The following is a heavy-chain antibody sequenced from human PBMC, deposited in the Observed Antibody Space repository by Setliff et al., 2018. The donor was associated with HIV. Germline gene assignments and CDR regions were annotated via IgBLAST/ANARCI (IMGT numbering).Heavy chain of an antibody. D-gene: IGHD2-15*01. CDR2: IPISETDT. Sequence: PGGSLRLSCEASGSSLINYGMSWVRQAPGRGLEWVSYIPISETDTYYADSVKGRFSMSRDNAKNALYLQMNSLRAEDTAVYYCAKDSLVVVAATGLDAFDIWGQGTMVTVSS. CDR1: GSSLINYG. V-gene: IGHV3-48*03. CDR3: AKDSLVVVAATGLDAFDI. J-gene: IGHJ3*02.